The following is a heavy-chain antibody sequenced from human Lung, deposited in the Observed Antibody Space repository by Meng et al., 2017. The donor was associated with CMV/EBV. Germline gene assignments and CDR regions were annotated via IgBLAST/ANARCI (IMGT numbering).Heavy chain of an antibody. CDR3: ARGSNTDINEFFDY. Sequence: VQLHESGPGLVKPSQPLAPPYTVAYDSINRGHNYWRSILQPPGKGLEWIGYIYYTWNTFYNPSLKSRTAISVYTTKNQFSLKLRSVTAAATAVYYCARGSNTDINEFFDYWGQGTLVTVSS. J-gene: IGHJ4*02. D-gene: IGHD5-12*01. CDR1: YDSINRGHNY. CDR2: IYYTWNT. V-gene: IGHV4-30-4*08.